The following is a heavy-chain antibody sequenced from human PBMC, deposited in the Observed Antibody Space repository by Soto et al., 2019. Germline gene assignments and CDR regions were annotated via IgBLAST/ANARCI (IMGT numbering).Heavy chain of an antibody. CDR1: GFTFSNYA. CDR2: ITYDGSNK. Sequence: QVQLVESGGGVIQPGRSLRLSCAASGFTFSNYAMHWVRQAPGKGLEWVAVITYDGSNKYYADSVKGRFTISRHNLNNKRYLQRSSLRAEDTADYYCERDVGKQRADNYAYTYWGQETLVTVSS. CDR3: ERDVGKQRADNYAYTY. V-gene: IGHV3-30-3*01. J-gene: IGHJ4*02. D-gene: IGHD3-16*01.